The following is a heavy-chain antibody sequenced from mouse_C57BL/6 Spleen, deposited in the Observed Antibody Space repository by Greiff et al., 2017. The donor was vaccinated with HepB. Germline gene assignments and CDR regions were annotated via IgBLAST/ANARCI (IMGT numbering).Heavy chain of an antibody. V-gene: IGHV1-15*01. CDR3: TRTGTGYAMDY. D-gene: IGHD4-1*01. CDR1: GYTFTDYE. J-gene: IGHJ4*01. CDR2: IDPETGGT. Sequence: VQLQQSGAELVRPGASVTLSCKASGYTFTDYEMHWVKQTPVHGLEWIGAIDPETGGTDYNQKFKGKAILTADKSSSTAYMELRSLTSEDSAVYYCTRTGTGYAMDYWGQGTSGTVSS.